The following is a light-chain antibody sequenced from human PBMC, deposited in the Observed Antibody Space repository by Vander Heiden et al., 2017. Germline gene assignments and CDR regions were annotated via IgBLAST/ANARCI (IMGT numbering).Light chain of an antibody. CDR1: QDISNH. V-gene: IGKV1-33*01. J-gene: IGKJ2*01. Sequence: DIQLTQSPSSLSASVGDRVTITCQASQDISNHLNWYQQKPGKAPKVLIYDASNLETGVPSRVSGSGSGAYFTFTISSLQPEDIGTYYCQQYENVPYTFGQGTKLEIK. CDR2: DAS. CDR3: QQYENVPYT.